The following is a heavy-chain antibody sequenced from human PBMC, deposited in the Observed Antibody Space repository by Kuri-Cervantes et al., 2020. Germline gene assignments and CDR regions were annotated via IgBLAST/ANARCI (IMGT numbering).Heavy chain of an antibody. CDR3: ARAPADSGYGRWVDH. CDR1: GFTVSSNY. Sequence: GGSLRLSCAASGFTVSSNYMTWVRQAPGKGLEWVATIKHDGSEKTYVDSVKGRFTISRDNAKDSLYLQMNSLRADDTAVYYCARAPADSGYGRWVDHWGQGTLVTVSS. CDR2: IKHDGSEK. D-gene: IGHD5-12*01. J-gene: IGHJ4*02. V-gene: IGHV3-7*01.